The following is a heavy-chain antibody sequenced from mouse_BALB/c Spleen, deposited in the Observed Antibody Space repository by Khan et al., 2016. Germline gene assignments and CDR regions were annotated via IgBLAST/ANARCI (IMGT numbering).Heavy chain of an antibody. CDR1: GYTFTDHA. J-gene: IGHJ2*01. D-gene: IGHD2-3*01. Sequence: QVQLQQSDAELVKPGASVKISCKASGYTFTDHAIHWVKQKPEQGLEWIGYISPGNGDIKYNEKLKGKAILTADISSSTAYMQLNSLTSEDTAVYFCKGPDGSLAYWGQGTTVTVSS. CDR3: KGPDGSLAY. V-gene: IGHV1S53*02. CDR2: ISPGNGDI.